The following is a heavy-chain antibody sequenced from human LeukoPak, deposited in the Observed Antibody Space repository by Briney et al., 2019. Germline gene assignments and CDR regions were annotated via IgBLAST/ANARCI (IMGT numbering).Heavy chain of an antibody. D-gene: IGHD2-2*01. CDR1: GFTFSTFG. Sequence: AGGSLRLSCAASGFTFSTFGVYWVRQAPGKGLEWVAVIWPDGSNKYYADSVKGRFTISRDNSKNSLYLQMNSLRAEDTAVYYCARVYPLRVPAAMDCWGQGTLVTVSS. V-gene: IGHV3-33*01. CDR3: ARVYPLRVPAAMDC. CDR2: IWPDGSNK. J-gene: IGHJ4*02.